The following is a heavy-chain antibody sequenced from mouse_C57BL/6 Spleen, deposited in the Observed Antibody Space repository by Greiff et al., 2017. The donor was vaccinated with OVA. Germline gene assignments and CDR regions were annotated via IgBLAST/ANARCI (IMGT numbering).Heavy chain of an antibody. J-gene: IGHJ4*01. Sequence: QVQLQQPGAELVKPGASVKLSCKASGYTFTSYWMQWVKQRPGQGLEWIGEIDPSDSYTNYNQKFKGKATLTVDTSSSTAYMQLSSLTSEDSAVYYCARGGYHLYAMDYWGQGTSVTVSS. V-gene: IGHV1-50*01. CDR3: ARGGYHLYAMDY. D-gene: IGHD2-2*01. CDR2: IDPSDSYT. CDR1: GYTFTSYW.